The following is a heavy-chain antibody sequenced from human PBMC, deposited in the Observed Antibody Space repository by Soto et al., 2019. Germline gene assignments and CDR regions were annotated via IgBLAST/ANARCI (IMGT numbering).Heavy chain of an antibody. CDR2: IYYSGST. Sequence: SETLSLTCTVSGGSISSGGYYWSWIRQHPGKGLEWIGYIYYSGSTYYNPSPKSRVTISVDTSKNRFSLKLSSVTAAETAVYYCARQNKALAAFDIWGQGTMVTVSS. CDR1: GGSISSGGYY. V-gene: IGHV4-31*03. CDR3: ARQNKALAAFDI. J-gene: IGHJ3*02.